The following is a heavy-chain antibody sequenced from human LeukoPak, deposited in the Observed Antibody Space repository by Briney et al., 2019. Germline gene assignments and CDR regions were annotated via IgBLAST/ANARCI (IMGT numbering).Heavy chain of an antibody. CDR3: ARQPANTAAFDI. J-gene: IGHJ3*02. V-gene: IGHV4-59*08. CDR2: VRDNGEN. D-gene: IGHD5-18*01. CDR1: GGSINAYY. Sequence: PSETLSLTCTVSGGSINAYYWSWIRQPPGKGLEWIAYVRDNGENNYNPSLKSRVAISVDTANNQISLKLNFVTAADTAIYYCARQPANTAAFDIWGLGTMVTVSS.